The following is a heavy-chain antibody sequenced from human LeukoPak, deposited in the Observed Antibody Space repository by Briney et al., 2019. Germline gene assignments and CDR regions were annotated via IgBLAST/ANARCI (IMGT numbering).Heavy chain of an antibody. CDR2: IIPILGIA. CDR1: GGTFSSYA. V-gene: IGHV1-69*04. CDR3: ARSVAGRTDTGWVKSTGDHFDY. J-gene: IGHJ4*02. Sequence: SVKVSCKASGGTFSSYAISWVRQAPGQGLEWMGRIIPILGIANYAQKFQGRVTITADKSTSTAYMELSSLRSEDTAVYYCARSVAGRTDTGWVKSTGDHFDYWGQGTLVTVSS. D-gene: IGHD7-27*01.